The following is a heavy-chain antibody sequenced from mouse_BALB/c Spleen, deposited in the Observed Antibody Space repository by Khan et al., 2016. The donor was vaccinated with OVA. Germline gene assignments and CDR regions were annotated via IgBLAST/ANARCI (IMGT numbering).Heavy chain of an antibody. CDR1: GYIFTSYW. CDR3: ARGDEENYAMEY. Sequence: QVQLKESGAELVKPGASVKLSCTTSGYIFTSYWIHWVRQRPGQGLEWIARIYPGTGSTYYNEKFKGKATLTADRSSSTAYMQLSSLKSEDSAVYFCARGDEENYAMEYWGQGTSVTVSS. V-gene: IGHV1S132*01. J-gene: IGHJ4*01. CDR2: IYPGTGST.